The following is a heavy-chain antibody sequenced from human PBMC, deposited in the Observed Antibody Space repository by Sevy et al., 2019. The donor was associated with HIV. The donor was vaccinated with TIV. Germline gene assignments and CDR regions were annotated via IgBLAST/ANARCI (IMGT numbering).Heavy chain of an antibody. J-gene: IGHJ5*02. CDR1: GGSFSGYY. V-gene: IGHV4-34*01. CDR3: ARVPYSSSPGDNWFDP. D-gene: IGHD6-6*01. CDR2: INHSGST. Sequence: SETLSLTCAVYGGSFSGYYWSWIRQPPGKGLERIGEINHSGSTNYNPSLKSRVTISVDTSKNQFSLKLSSVTAADTAVYYCARVPYSSSPGDNWFDPWCQGTLVTVSS.